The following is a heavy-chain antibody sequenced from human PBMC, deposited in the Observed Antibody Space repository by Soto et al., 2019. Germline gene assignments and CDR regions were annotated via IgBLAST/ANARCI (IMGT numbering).Heavy chain of an antibody. D-gene: IGHD5-18*01. Sequence: SETLSLTCTVPGGSISSEGYCWCWFRQLPGKGLEWIGDIYYSGTTYHNPSLRSRLTISGDASKNQFSLKLSSVTAADTALYYCARGRGYSYGPYYFDYWGQGTLVNVSS. CDR2: IYYSGTT. CDR3: ARGRGYSYGPYYFDY. V-gene: IGHV4-31*03. J-gene: IGHJ4*02. CDR1: GGSISSEGYC.